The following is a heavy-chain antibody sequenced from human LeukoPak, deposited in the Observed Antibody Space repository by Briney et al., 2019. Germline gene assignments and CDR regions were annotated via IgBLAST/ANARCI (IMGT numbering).Heavy chain of an antibody. CDR2: IYYRGTT. Sequence: KSSETLSLTCTVSGDSISSSSYYWGWIRQPPGKGLEWIGSIYYRGTTYYNTSLKSRVTITVDTSNNQFSLKLNSVTAADTAVYFCAREYSRSVVAGSRPDYWGQGLLVAASS. D-gene: IGHD2-21*01. V-gene: IGHV4-39*02. J-gene: IGHJ4*02. CDR1: GDSISSSSYY. CDR3: AREYSRSVVAGSRPDY.